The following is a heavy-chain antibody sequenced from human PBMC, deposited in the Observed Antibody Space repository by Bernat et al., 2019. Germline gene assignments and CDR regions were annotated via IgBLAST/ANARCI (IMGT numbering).Heavy chain of an antibody. D-gene: IGHD1-1*01. CDR2: IYWDDDK. CDR3: AHRRMSGGTTGRGAFDI. J-gene: IGHJ3*02. Sequence: QITLKESGPTLVKPTQTPTLTCTFSGSPLSTSGLGVGWIRQPPGKALEWPALIYWDDDKRYSPSLKSKHTITKDASKTQVVLKLTNMDPEDTATYYCAHRRMSGGTTGRGAFDIWGQGTMVTVSS. V-gene: IGHV2-5*02. CDR1: GSPLSTSGLG.